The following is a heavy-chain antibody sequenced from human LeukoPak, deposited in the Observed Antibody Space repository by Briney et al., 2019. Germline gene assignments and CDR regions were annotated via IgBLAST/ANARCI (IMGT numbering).Heavy chain of an antibody. J-gene: IGHJ3*02. CDR2: INHSGST. CDR1: GGSFSGYY. V-gene: IGHV4-34*01. CDR3: ARVGGDTHDAFDI. Sequence: SETLSLTCAVYGGSFSGYYWSWIRQPPGKGLEWIGEINHSGSTNYNPSLKSRVTISVDTSKNQFSLKLSSVTAADTAVYYCARVGGDTHDAFDIWGQGTMVTVSS.